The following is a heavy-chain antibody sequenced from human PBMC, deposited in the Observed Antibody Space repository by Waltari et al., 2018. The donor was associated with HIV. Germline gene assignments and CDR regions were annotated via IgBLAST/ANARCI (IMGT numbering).Heavy chain of an antibody. V-gene: IGHV2-5*01. CDR3: AHSTYGGNYYVDY. Sequence: QITLKESGPTLVTPTQTLTLTCSFSGFSLTTGAVGVGWLRQPPGKALEWLALIFYNDDKRYSPSLKSRLTITKDTSKSQVVLTMTNVDPVDTATYYCAHSTYGGNYYVDYWGQGTLVTVSS. D-gene: IGHD1-1*01. J-gene: IGHJ4*02. CDR2: IFYNDDK. CDR1: GFSLTTGAVG.